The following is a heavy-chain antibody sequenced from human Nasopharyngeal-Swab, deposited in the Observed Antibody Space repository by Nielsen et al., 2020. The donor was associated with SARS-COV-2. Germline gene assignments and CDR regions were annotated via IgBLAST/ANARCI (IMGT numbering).Heavy chain of an antibody. CDR2: IPYDGINK. Sequence: WIRQPPGKGLEWVAVIPYDGINKYNADSVKGRFTISRDNSKDTLYLQMNSLRPEDTAVYTCAKEGPGMFGVVGLDVWGQGTTVTVSS. J-gene: IGHJ6*02. V-gene: IGHV3-30*18. CDR3: AKEGPGMFGVVGLDV. D-gene: IGHD3-3*01.